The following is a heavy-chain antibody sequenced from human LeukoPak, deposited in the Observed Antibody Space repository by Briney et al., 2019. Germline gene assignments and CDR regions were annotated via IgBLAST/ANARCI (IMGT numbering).Heavy chain of an antibody. CDR2: ISGSGGST. J-gene: IGHJ6*03. D-gene: IGHD1-1*01. CDR3: AKDGYDYYYYYMDV. Sequence: GGSLRLSCAASGFTFSSYAMSWVRQAPGKGLEWVSAISGSGGSTYYADSVKGRFTISRDNSKNTPYLQMNSLRAEDTAVYYCAKDGYDYYYYYMDVWGKGTTVTVSS. CDR1: GFTFSSYA. V-gene: IGHV3-23*01.